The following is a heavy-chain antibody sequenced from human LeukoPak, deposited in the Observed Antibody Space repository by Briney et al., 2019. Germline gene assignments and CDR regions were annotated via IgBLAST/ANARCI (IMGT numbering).Heavy chain of an antibody. V-gene: IGHV4-59*01. J-gene: IGHJ6*02. CDR1: GGSFSSYY. CDR2: IYSSGRT. D-gene: IGHD4-17*01. CDR3: ARDRDYEGYGMDV. Sequence: SETLSLTCTVSGGSFSSYYWSWIRQPPGKGLEWIGNIYSSGRTKYNPSLKSRVTISVDTSKKQISLKLSSVTAADTAVYYCARDRDYEGYGMDVWGQGTTVTVSS.